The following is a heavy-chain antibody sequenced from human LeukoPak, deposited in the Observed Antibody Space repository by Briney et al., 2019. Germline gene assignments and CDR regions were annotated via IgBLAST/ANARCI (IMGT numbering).Heavy chain of an antibody. CDR1: GFTFSDYW. CDR3: ARAQGMFDY. J-gene: IGHJ4*02. Sequence: GGSLRLSCAASGFTFSDYWIHWVRQAPGKGLVWVSRINTDGSITNYADSVKGRFSISRDNSKNTLYLQMNSLRAEDTAVYYCARAQGMFDYWGQGTLVTVSS. V-gene: IGHV3-74*01. D-gene: IGHD3-10*01. CDR2: INTDGSIT.